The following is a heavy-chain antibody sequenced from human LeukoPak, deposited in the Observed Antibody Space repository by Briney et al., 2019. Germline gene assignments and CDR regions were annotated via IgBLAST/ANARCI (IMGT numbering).Heavy chain of an antibody. CDR3: AKASGSWYSLTSGWSFDY. CDR1: GFRIDDYA. CDR2: ISWNSGSI. V-gene: IGHV3-9*01. Sequence: GRSLRLSCVASGFRIDDYAMSWVRQAPGKGLEWVSGISWNSGSIGYADSVKGRFIISRDNAKNSVYLRLYSLRPEDTALYYCAKASGSWYSLTSGWSFDYWGRGTLVTVSS. J-gene: IGHJ4*02. D-gene: IGHD6-19*01.